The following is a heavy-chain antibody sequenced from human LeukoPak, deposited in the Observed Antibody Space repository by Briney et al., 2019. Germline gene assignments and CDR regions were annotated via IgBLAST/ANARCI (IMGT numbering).Heavy chain of an antibody. J-gene: IGHJ5*02. D-gene: IGHD4-17*01. V-gene: IGHV1-2*02. Sequence: GASVKVSCKASGYTFTGYYMHWVRQAPGQGLEWMGWINPNSGGTNYAQKFQGRVTMTRDTSISTAYMELSRLRSDDTAVYYCARVGDYGDNFWEWFDPWGQGTLVTVSS. CDR2: INPNSGGT. CDR1: GYTFTGYY. CDR3: ARVGDYGDNFWEWFDP.